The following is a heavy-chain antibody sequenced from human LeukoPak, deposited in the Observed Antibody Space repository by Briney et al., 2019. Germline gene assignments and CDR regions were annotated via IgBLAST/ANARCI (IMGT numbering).Heavy chain of an antibody. Sequence: KPSETLSLTCTVSGGSISSYYWSWIRQPPGKGLEWIGYIYYSGSTNYNTSLKSRVTISVDTSKNQFSLKLSSVTAADTAVYYCARNDYDFWSGYDAFDIWGQGTMVTVSS. CDR2: IYYSGST. CDR1: GGSISSYY. D-gene: IGHD3-3*01. CDR3: ARNDYDFWSGYDAFDI. J-gene: IGHJ3*02. V-gene: IGHV4-59*01.